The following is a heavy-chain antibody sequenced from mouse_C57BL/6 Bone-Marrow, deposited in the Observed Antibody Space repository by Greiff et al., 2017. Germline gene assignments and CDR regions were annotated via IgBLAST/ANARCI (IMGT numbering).Heavy chain of an antibody. D-gene: IGHD2-12*01. CDR1: GFNIKGYY. CDR3: TRYHSYNGNNY. Sequence: VQLQQPGAELVKPGASVKLSCTASGFNIKGYYIHWVKQRTEQGLEGIGRIDPEDGETKYAPKFQDKATLTADTSSNTAYPQLSSLTSKDTAVYYCTRYHSYNGNNYWGQGTTLTV. J-gene: IGHJ2*01. V-gene: IGHV14-2*01. CDR2: IDPEDGET.